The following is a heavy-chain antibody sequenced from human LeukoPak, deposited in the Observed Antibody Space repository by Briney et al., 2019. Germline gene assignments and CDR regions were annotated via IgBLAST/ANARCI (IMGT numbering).Heavy chain of an antibody. J-gene: IGHJ4*02. CDR3: AKPDHCSSTSYYFDY. CDR1: GFTFSSYA. CDR2: ISGSGGSR. Sequence: HPGGALRLSCAASGFTFSSYAMSWVRQARGKGVEGVSAISGSGGSRYYADSVKGLFTVSRDNSKNTLYLQMNSLRAEDTAVYYCAKPDHCSSTSYYFDYWGQGTLVTVSS. D-gene: IGHD2-2*01. V-gene: IGHV3-23*01.